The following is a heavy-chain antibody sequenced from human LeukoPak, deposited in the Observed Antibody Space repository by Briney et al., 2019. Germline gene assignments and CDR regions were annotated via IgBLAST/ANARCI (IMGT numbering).Heavy chain of an antibody. J-gene: IGHJ4*02. V-gene: IGHV3-7*01. Sequence: GGSLRLSCAASGFTFSFYWMTWVRQAPGKGLEWVANINQDGSEKHSVDSVKGRFTISRDNAKNSLYLQMNSLRAEDTALYFCARGPGGDNSMAYWGQGTLVTVSS. CDR2: INQDGSEK. CDR1: GFTFSFYW. D-gene: IGHD4-23*01. CDR3: ARGPGGDNSMAY.